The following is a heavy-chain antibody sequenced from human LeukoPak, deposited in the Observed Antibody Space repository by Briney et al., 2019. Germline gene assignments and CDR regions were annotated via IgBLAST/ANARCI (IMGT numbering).Heavy chain of an antibody. CDR2: ISFDGSNK. D-gene: IGHD1-26*01. V-gene: IGHV3-30*04. J-gene: IGHJ4*02. CDR1: GFMFSSYA. Sequence: GRSLRLSCAASGFMFSSYAMHWVRQAPGKGLEWVAVISFDGSNKYYGDSVKGRFTISGDNSNNTLFLQMNTLRAEDTAMYYCARVVGTNEWTGAYWGQGTLVTVSS. CDR3: ARVVGTNEWTGAY.